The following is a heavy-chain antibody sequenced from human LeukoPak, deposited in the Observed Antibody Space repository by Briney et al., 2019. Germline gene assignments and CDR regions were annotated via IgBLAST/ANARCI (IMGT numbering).Heavy chain of an antibody. CDR2: IYSGGST. J-gene: IGHJ5*02. Sequence: GGSLRLSCAASGFTVSSNYMTWVRQAPGKGLEWVSIIYSGGSTSYADAVKGRFTISRDNSNNTLYLQMNGLRTEDTAMYYCARAWGRWLAIDPWGQGTLVTVSS. V-gene: IGHV3-53*01. CDR1: GFTVSSNY. CDR3: ARAWGRWLAIDP. D-gene: IGHD6-19*01.